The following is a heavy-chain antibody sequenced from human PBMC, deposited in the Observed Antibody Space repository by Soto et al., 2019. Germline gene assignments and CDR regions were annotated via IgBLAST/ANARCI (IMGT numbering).Heavy chain of an antibody. J-gene: IGHJ4*02. V-gene: IGHV3-48*04. D-gene: IGHD6-13*01. Sequence: GGSLRLSRAASGFTFSSQNMNWVRQAPGKGLEWVSGIGASSGSIVYADSVKGRFTISRDNAKNSLYLQMNSLRAEDTALYYCANIAAAGTADFDYWGQGTLVTVSS. CDR1: GFTFSSQN. CDR2: IGASSGSI. CDR3: ANIAAAGTADFDY.